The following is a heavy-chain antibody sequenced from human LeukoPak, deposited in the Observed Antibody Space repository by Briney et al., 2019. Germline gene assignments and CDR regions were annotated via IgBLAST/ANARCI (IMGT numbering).Heavy chain of an antibody. CDR1: GYTFIRYY. CDR2: INPSGGST. J-gene: IGHJ5*02. V-gene: IGHV1-46*01. D-gene: IGHD6-19*01. Sequence: ASVKVCCKASGYTFIRYYMHWVRQAPGQGLEWMGIINPSGGSTSYAQKFQGRVTMTRDMSTSTVYMELSSLRSEDTAVYYCARGGQAVADWGNNWFDPWGQGTLVTVSS. CDR3: ARGGQAVADWGNNWFDP.